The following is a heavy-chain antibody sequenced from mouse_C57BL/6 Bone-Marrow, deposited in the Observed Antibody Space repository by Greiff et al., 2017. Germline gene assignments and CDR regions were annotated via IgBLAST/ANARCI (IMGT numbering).Heavy chain of an antibody. Sequence: EVKLMESGGGLVKPGGSLKLSCAASGFTFSDYGMHWVRQAPEKGLEWVAYISSGSSTLYYADTVKGRFTITRDNAKNNLFLQMTSLRSEDTANYYCARGYLDYWGQGTTLTVSS. CDR1: GFTFSDYG. CDR2: ISSGSSTL. D-gene: IGHD2-2*01. V-gene: IGHV5-17*01. CDR3: ARGYLDY. J-gene: IGHJ2*01.